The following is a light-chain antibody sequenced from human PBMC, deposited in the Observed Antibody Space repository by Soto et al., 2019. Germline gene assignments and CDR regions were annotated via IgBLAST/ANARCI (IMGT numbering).Light chain of an antibody. CDR3: QQVKTYPRT. CDR2: EES. V-gene: IGKV1-9*01. Sequence: DIHLTQSPSFLSASVGDRVTITCRPSQAVPNNMAWYQQKPGKPPKLLIYEESTLHSGVPSRFSGRKSGTQIPLTIDSLQPEDFATYYRQQVKTYPRTFGGGTKVEIK. CDR1: QAVPNN. J-gene: IGKJ4*01.